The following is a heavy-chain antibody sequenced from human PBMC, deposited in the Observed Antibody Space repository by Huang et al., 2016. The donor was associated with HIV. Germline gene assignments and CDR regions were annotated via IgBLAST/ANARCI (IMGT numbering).Heavy chain of an antibody. CDR2: MSSSSNSK. D-gene: IGHD2-15*01. J-gene: IGHJ4*02. CDR1: GFTFGDFN. Sequence: EVQLVESGGGLVQPGTSLRLSCAASGFTFGDFNMNWVRPATGKGLEWISYMSSSSNSKRYADSVKGRFTISRDNARNSLYLQLKSLRVEDTAVYYCARESCSGGTCYLFDFWGQGVLVTVSS. V-gene: IGHV3-48*04. CDR3: ARESCSGGTCYLFDF.